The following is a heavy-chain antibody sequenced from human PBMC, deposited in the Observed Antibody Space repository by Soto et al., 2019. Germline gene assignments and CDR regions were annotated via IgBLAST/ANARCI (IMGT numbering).Heavy chain of an antibody. D-gene: IGHD6-6*01. J-gene: IGHJ4*02. Sequence: LRLSCAASGFTFSSYAMHWVRQAPGKGLEWVAVISYDGSNKYYADSVKGRFTISRDNSKNTLYLQMNSLRAEDTAVYYCARDHEYSSSSLDYWGQGTLVTVSS. CDR2: ISYDGSNK. CDR1: GFTFSSYA. CDR3: ARDHEYSSSSLDY. V-gene: IGHV3-30-3*01.